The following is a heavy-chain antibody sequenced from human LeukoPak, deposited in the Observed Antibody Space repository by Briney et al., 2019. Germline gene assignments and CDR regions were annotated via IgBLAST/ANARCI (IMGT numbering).Heavy chain of an antibody. Sequence: ASVKVSCKASGYTFTGYYMHWVRQAPGQGLEWMGWISAYNGNTNYAQKLQGRVTMTTDTSTSTAYMELRSLRSDDTAVYYCARVSMTTGDAFDIWGQGTMVTVSS. CDR1: GYTFTGYY. D-gene: IGHD4-17*01. CDR2: ISAYNGNT. V-gene: IGHV1-18*04. J-gene: IGHJ3*02. CDR3: ARVSMTTGDAFDI.